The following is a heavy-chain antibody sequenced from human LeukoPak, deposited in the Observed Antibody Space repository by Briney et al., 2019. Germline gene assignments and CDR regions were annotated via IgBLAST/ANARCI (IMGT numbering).Heavy chain of an antibody. CDR2: IYHSGST. D-gene: IGHD3-3*01. J-gene: IGHJ6*03. CDR1: GYSISSGYY. V-gene: IGHV4-38-2*02. Sequence: SETLSLTCTVSGYSISSGYYWGWIRQPPGKVLEWIGIIYHSGSTYYNPSLKSRVTISVDTSKNQFSLKLSSVTAADTAVYYCARASTGYDFWSGYYYYYYYMDVWGKGTTVTVSS. CDR3: ARASTGYDFWSGYYYYYYYMDV.